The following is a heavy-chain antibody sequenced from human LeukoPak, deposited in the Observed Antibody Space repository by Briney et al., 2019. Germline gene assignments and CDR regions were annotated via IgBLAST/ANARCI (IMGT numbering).Heavy chain of an antibody. CDR3: ARDPSSYDILTV. V-gene: IGHV3-20*04. CDR2: INWNGGST. Sequence: TGGSLRLSCAASGFTFDDYGMSWVRQAPGKVLERVSGINWNGGSTGYADSVKGRFTISRDNAKNSLYLQMRSLRAEDAAVYYCARDPSSYDILTVWGQGTLVTVSS. J-gene: IGHJ4*02. D-gene: IGHD3-9*01. CDR1: GFTFDDYG.